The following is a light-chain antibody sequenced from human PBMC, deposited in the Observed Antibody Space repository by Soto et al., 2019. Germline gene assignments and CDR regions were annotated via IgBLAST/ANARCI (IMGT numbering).Light chain of an antibody. CDR3: QQSYTSPWT. J-gene: IGKJ1*01. CDR2: AAS. Sequence: DIQMTQAPSSLSASVGDRVTITCRARQSIASYLTWYQQKPGKAPKILIYAASNLQSGVPSRFSGSGSGTDFTLTIRSLQPEDFATYYCQQSYTSPWTFGQGTKVEIK. CDR1: QSIASY. V-gene: IGKV1-39*01.